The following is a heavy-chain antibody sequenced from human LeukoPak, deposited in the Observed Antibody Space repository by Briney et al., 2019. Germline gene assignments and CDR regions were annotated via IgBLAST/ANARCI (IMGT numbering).Heavy chain of an antibody. CDR1: GYSFTNYW. J-gene: IGHJ4*02. V-gene: IGHV5-51*01. Sequence: GESLKISCRGSGYSFTNYWIGWVRQMPGKGLKWMGIIYPGDSDTRYSPSFQGQVTISADKSISTAYLQWSSLKASGTAMYYCARRARAGSQYYFDYWGQGTLVTVSS. CDR3: ARRARAGSQYYFDY. CDR2: IYPGDSDT. D-gene: IGHD1-26*01.